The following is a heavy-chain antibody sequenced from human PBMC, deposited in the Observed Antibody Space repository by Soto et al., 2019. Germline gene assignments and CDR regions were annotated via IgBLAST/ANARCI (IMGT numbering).Heavy chain of an antibody. V-gene: IGHV1-69*08. D-gene: IGHD3-10*01. CDR1: GGTFSSYT. CDR3: ARDTSVVRGVIITGNWYFDL. CDR2: IIPILGIA. J-gene: IGHJ2*01. Sequence: QVQLVQSGAEVKKPGSSVKVSCKASGGTFSSYTISWVRQAPGQGLDWMGRIIPILGIANYAQKFQGRGTMRADKATSTAYVELSRLRSEGTAVYYCARDTSVVRGVIITGNWYFDLWGRGTLVTVSS.